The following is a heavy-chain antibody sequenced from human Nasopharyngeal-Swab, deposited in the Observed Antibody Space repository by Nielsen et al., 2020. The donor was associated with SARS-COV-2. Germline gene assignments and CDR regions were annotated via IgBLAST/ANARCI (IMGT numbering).Heavy chain of an antibody. Sequence: GGSLRLSCAASGSTFSNYNFNWVRQAPGKGLEWVSSISSSSSYIYYADSVKGRFAISRDNAKNSLYLQMNSLRAEDTAVYYCARDGLDYDFWSAYFMDVWGQGTTVTVSS. CDR2: ISSSSSYI. V-gene: IGHV3-21*01. J-gene: IGHJ6*02. D-gene: IGHD3-3*01. CDR1: GSTFSNYN. CDR3: ARDGLDYDFWSAYFMDV.